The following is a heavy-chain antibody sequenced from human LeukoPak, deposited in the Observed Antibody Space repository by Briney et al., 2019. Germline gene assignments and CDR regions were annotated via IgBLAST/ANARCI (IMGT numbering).Heavy chain of an antibody. CDR2: INPNSGGT. D-gene: IGHD3-10*01. CDR1: GGTFSSYA. CDR3: ARDRVTMVRGVRSPFDY. V-gene: IGHV1-2*02. Sequence: ASVKVSCKASGGTFSSYAISWVRQAPGQGLGWMGWINPNSGGTNYAQKFQGRVTMTRDTSISTAYMELSRLRSDDTAVYYCARDRVTMVRGVRSPFDYWGQGTLVTVSS. J-gene: IGHJ4*02.